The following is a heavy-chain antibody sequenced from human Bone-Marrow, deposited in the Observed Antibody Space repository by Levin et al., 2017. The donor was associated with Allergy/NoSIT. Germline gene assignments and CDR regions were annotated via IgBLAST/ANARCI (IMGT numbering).Heavy chain of an antibody. J-gene: IGHJ4*02. CDR3: AKEAVTERFEY. V-gene: IGHV3-23*01. CDR1: TFPFSSYA. D-gene: IGHD2-21*02. CDR2: ITGSGGGS. Sequence: LSLTCAASTFPFSSYAMSWVRQAPGKGLEWVSTITGSGGGSENADPVKGRFTIPRDNSKNTLYLQMNSQRAEKTAVYYCAKEAVTERFEYWGQGTLVTVSS.